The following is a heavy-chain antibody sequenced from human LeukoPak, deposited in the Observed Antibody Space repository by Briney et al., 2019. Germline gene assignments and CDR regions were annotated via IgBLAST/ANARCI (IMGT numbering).Heavy chain of an antibody. D-gene: IGHD4-17*01. CDR1: GGSISTSSYY. J-gene: IGHJ4*02. V-gene: IGHV4-39*01. CDR2: IYYSGST. CDR3: ARGRARTDSHDYGDYPY. Sequence: SETLSLTCTVSGGSISTSSYYWGWIRQPPGKGLEWIGSIYYSGSTYYNPSLKSRVTMSVDTSKNQFSLKLSSVTAADTAVYYCARGRARTDSHDYGDYPYWGQGTLVTVSS.